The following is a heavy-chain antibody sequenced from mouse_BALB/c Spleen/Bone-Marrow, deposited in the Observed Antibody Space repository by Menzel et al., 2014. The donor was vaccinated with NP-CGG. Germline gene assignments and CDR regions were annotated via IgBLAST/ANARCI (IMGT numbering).Heavy chain of an antibody. V-gene: IGHV5-17*02. CDR3: TRKGALITHYYAMDY. CDR1: GFTFSSFG. CDR2: ISSGSSTI. Sequence: EVQVVESGGGLVQPGESRKLSCAASGFTFSSFGMHWVRQAPEKGLEWVAYISSGSSTIYYADTVKGRFTISRDNPKNTLFLQMTSLRSEDTAMYYCTRKGALITHYYAMDYWGQGTSVTVSS. J-gene: IGHJ4*01. D-gene: IGHD2-4*01.